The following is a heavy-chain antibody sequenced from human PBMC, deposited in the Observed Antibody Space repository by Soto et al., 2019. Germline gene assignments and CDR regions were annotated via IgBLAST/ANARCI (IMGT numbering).Heavy chain of an antibody. CDR3: ARGDSTDCSNGVCSFFYNHDMDV. D-gene: IGHD2-8*01. CDR1: GYSFTDYH. Sequence: ASVKVSCKASGYSFTDYHIHWVRQAPGQGLEWLGRINPKSGGTSTAQKFQGWVTVTTDTSISTASMELTRLTSDDTAIYYCARGDSTDCSNGVCSFFYNHDMDVWGQGTTVTVSS. V-gene: IGHV1-2*04. J-gene: IGHJ6*02. CDR2: INPKSGGT.